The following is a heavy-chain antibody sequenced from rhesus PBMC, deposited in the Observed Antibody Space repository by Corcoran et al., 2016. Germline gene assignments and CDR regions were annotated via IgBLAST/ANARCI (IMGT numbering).Heavy chain of an antibody. CDR2: NYSTTGNT. CDR1: GGSTSSGYG. CDR3: ARGSSFSYSF. J-gene: IGHJ4*01. Sequence: QVQLKESGPGLVKPSETLSLTCAVSGGSTSSGYGWGWIRQPPGKGLEWIVTNYSTTGNTYYDPSLKSRVTISKDTSKNQFSLKLSSVTAADTAVYYCARGSSFSYSFWGQGVLVTVSS. D-gene: IGHD4-29*01. V-gene: IGHV4S7*01.